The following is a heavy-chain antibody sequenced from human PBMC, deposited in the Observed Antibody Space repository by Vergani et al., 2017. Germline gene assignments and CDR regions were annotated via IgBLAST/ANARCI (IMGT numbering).Heavy chain of an antibody. Sequence: QVQLVESGGGVVQPGRCLRISCAASGFTFNQYGMHWVRQAPGKGLEWVAVTWYDGNNKQYADSVKGLFTISRDNSKSTMYLQMNSLRDEDTGVYYCARDLRLLYNRFDPWGQGTLVNVYS. D-gene: IGHD1-14*01. V-gene: IGHV3-33*01. CDR2: TWYDGNNK. J-gene: IGHJ5*02. CDR3: ARDLRLLYNRFDP. CDR1: GFTFNQYG.